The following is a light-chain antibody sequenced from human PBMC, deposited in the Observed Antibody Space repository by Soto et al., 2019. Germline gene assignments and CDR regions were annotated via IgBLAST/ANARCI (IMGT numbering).Light chain of an antibody. CDR1: QSVSSY. J-gene: IGKJ4*01. Sequence: EIVLTQSPATLSLSPGERATLSCRASQSVSSYLAWYQQKPGQAPRLLIYDASNRATGIPARFSGSGSRTDFTLTISSLEPEDFAVYYCQQRSNWAPGFTFGGGTKVEIK. CDR2: DAS. CDR3: QQRSNWAPGFT. V-gene: IGKV3-11*01.